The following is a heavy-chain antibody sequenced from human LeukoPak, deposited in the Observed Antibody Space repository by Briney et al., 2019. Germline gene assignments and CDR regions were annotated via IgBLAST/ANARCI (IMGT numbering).Heavy chain of an antibody. V-gene: IGHV3-23*01. CDR3: AKDDDWGRFNH. J-gene: IGHJ1*01. D-gene: IGHD3-16*01. CDR1: GFSFRSHG. Sequence: PGGTLRLSCAASGFSFRSHGMNWVRQPPGKGLEWVSGISPRGDITYYKDSVRGRFTISRDNFKNTVSLQLNSLRAEDTAMYYCAKDDDWGRFNHWGQGTLVTVSS. CDR2: ISPRGDIT.